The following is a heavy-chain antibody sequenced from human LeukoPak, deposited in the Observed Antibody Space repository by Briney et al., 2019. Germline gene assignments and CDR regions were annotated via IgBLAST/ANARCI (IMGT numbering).Heavy chain of an antibody. V-gene: IGHV5-10-1*01. CDR1: GYSFTTYW. D-gene: IGHD4-23*01. CDR2: IDPIDSYT. Sequence: GEPLKISCRGSGYSFTTYWITWVRQMPGKGLEWMGTIDPIDSYTNYSPSFQGHVTISADKSISAAYLQWSSLQALDSAMYYCARHSVDSSHDMDVWGQGTTVTVSS. J-gene: IGHJ6*02. CDR3: ARHSVDSSHDMDV.